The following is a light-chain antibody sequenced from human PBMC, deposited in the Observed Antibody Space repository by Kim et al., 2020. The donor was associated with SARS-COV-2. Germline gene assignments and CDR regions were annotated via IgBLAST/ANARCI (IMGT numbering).Light chain of an antibody. CDR2: GAS. Sequence: AAVGDRVTITGRASQDIRNDLGGYQQNPGRAPQRLIYGASSLQSGVPSRFSGSGSGTEFTLTISSLQPEDFATYFCLQQNTYPITFGQGTRLEIK. CDR3: LQQNTYPIT. J-gene: IGKJ5*01. V-gene: IGKV1-17*01. CDR1: QDIRND.